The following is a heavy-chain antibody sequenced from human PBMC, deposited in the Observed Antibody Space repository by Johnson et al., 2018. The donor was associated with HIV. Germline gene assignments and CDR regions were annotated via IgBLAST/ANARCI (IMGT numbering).Heavy chain of an antibody. V-gene: IGHV3-7*01. CDR3: ATLNGHAFDI. CDR2: IKQDGSEK. J-gene: IGHJ3*02. CDR1: GFTFSSYW. Sequence: VQLVESGGGVVQPGRSLRLSCAASGFTFSSYWMSWVRQAPGKGLEWVANIKQDGSEKHYVDSVKGRFIISRDKAKNSLYLQMNSLRAEDTAVYYCATLNGHAFDIWGQGTMFTVSS.